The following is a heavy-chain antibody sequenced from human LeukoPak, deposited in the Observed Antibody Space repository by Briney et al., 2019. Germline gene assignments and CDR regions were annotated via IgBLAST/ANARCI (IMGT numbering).Heavy chain of an antibody. V-gene: IGHV4-59*01. CDR1: GGSISSSY. Sequence: SETLSLTCTVSGGSISSSYWSWIRQPPGKGLEWIGYIYYSGSTNYNPSLKSRVTISVDTSKNQFSLKLSSVTAADTAVYYCTRGSIAYYYMDVWGKGTTVTISS. CDR3: TRGSIAYYYMDV. D-gene: IGHD3-22*01. J-gene: IGHJ6*03. CDR2: IYYSGST.